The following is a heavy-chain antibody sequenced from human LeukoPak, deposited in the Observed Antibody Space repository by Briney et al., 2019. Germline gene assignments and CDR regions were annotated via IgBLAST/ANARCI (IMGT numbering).Heavy chain of an antibody. CDR2: IYHSGST. CDR3: ARVGHCSSTSCLYYYYYYMDV. J-gene: IGHJ6*03. Sequence: SETLSLICTVSGGSISSGGYYWSWIRQPPGKGLEWIGYIYHSGSTYYNPSLKSRVTISVDRSKNQFSLKLSSVTAADTAVYYCARVGHCSSTSCLYYYYYYMDVWGKGTTVTVS. D-gene: IGHD2-2*01. CDR1: GGSISSGGYY. V-gene: IGHV4-30-2*01.